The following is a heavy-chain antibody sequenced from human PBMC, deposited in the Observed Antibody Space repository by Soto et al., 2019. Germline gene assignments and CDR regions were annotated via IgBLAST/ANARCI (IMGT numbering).Heavy chain of an antibody. D-gene: IGHD3-10*01. CDR3: VRSGDYRSGSYWYFFDY. J-gene: IGHJ4*02. Sequence: GGSLRLSCAASGFTFSSYAMSWVRQAPGKGLEWVSAISGGAGNTHYADSVKGRFTISRDNAKNSLFLQLNSLRAEDTALYYCVRSGDYRSGSYWYFFDYWGQGALVTVSS. CDR2: ISGGAGNT. CDR1: GFTFSSYA. V-gene: IGHV3-23*01.